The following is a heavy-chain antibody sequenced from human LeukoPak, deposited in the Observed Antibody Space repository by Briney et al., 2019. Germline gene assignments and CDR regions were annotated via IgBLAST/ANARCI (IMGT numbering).Heavy chain of an antibody. D-gene: IGHD2-2*01. V-gene: IGHV3-73*01. J-gene: IGHJ6*02. CDR1: GFTFSGSA. Sequence: GGSLRLSCAASGFTFSGSAMHWVRQASGKGLEWVGRIRSNDKSYATAYAASVKVRFTISRDDSKNTAYLQMNSLKTEDRAVYYCTRHKERIVVVPASYYYYGMDVWGQGTTVTVSS. CDR2: IRSNDKSYAT. CDR3: TRHKERIVVVPASYYYYGMDV.